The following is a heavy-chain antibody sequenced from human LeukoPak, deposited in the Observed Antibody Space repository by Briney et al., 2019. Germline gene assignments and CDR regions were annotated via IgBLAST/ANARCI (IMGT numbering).Heavy chain of an antibody. D-gene: IGHD6-13*01. V-gene: IGHV1-46*01. J-gene: IGHJ4*02. CDR3: ARDREAAAGSLPDY. Sequence: ASVKVFCKASGYTFTSHYMHWVRQAPGQGLEWMGIINPSGGGTRYAQKFQGRVTMTRDTPTSTVYMELSSLRSEDTAVYYCARDREAAAGSLPDYWGQGTLVIVSS. CDR2: INPSGGGT. CDR1: GYTFTSHY.